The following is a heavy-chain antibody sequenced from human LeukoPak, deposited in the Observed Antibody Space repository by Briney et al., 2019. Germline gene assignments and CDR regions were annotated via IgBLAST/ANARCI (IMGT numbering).Heavy chain of an antibody. J-gene: IGHJ4*02. D-gene: IGHD3-22*01. Sequence: PGGSLRLSCAASGFTFSSYSMNWVRQAPGKGLEWVSSISSSSSYIYYADSVKGRSTISRGNAKNSLYLQMNSLRAEDTAVCYCARVGYDSSGYYSSRYWGQGTLVTVSS. CDR3: ARVGYDSSGYYSSRY. V-gene: IGHV3-21*01. CDR1: GFTFSSYS. CDR2: ISSSSSYI.